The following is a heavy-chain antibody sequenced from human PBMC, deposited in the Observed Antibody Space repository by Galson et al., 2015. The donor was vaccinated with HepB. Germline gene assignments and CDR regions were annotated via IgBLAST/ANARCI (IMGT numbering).Heavy chain of an antibody. CDR1: GYTFTSYA. D-gene: IGHD3-10*01. Sequence: SCKASGYTFTSYAIHWVRQAPGQRPEWMGWINAGNGNTEYSQKFQGRVTITRDTSASIAYMELSSLISEDTAVYYCLKEGEMVRAAFDYWGQGTLVTVSS. J-gene: IGHJ4*02. CDR3: LKEGEMVRAAFDY. V-gene: IGHV1-3*01. CDR2: INAGNGNT.